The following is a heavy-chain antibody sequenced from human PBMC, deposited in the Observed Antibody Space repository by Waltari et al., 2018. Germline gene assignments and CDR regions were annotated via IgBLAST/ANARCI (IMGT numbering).Heavy chain of an antibody. CDR2: INAGNGNT. CDR3: ARDLGKTGHFDY. D-gene: IGHD3-16*01. Sequence: QVQLVQSGAEVKKPGASVKVSCKASGYTFTSYAMHWVRQAPGQRLEWMGWINAGNGNTKYSQKFQGRVTITRDTSASTAYMELSSLRSEDTAVYYCARDLGKTGHFDYWGQGTLVTVSS. CDR1: GYTFTSYA. V-gene: IGHV1-3*01. J-gene: IGHJ4*02.